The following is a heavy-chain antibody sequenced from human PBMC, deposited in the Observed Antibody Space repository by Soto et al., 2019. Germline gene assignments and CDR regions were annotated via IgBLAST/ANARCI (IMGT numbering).Heavy chain of an antibody. CDR2: IIPILGMP. CDR1: GGIFSSYS. V-gene: IGHV1-69*08. Sequence: QVQLVQSGAEVKKPGSSVKVSCKASGGIFSSYSVSWVRQAPGQGLEWMGRIIPILGMPNYAQKFQGRVTITADKSTSTAYMELSSLRSEDTAVYYCARDLKVGATYVDVFDIWGQGTMVTVSS. CDR3: ARDLKVGATYVDVFDI. D-gene: IGHD1-26*01. J-gene: IGHJ3*02.